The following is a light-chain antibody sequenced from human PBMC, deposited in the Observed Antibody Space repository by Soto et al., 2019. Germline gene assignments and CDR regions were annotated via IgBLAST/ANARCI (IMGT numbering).Light chain of an antibody. V-gene: IGLV1-40*01. CDR2: ANN. J-gene: IGLJ1*01. CDR3: QSYDSSLSGYV. Sequence: QSALTQPPSVSGAPGQRVTISCTGSRSNIGAGYDVHWYQHLPGTAPKLLIYANNNRPSGVPDRFSGSKSGTSASLAITGLQAEDEADYYCQSYDSSLSGYVFGTGTKLTVL. CDR1: RSNIGAGYD.